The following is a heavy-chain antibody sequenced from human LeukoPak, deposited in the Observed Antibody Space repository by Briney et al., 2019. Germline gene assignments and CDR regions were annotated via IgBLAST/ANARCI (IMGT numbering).Heavy chain of an antibody. Sequence: GRSLRLSCAASGFSFTYYAMSWVRQAPEKGLEWVSTISASGGSTTSADSVKGRFSISRDSSKNTLYLQMNSLRAEDTAVYFCAKGGGSGNYYSLTYFDYWGQGALVTVSS. V-gene: IGHV3-23*01. CDR1: GFSFTYYA. D-gene: IGHD3-10*01. J-gene: IGHJ4*02. CDR3: AKGGGSGNYYSLTYFDY. CDR2: ISASGGST.